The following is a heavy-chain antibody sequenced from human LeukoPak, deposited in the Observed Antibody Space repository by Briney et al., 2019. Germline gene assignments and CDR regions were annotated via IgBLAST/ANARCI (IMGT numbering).Heavy chain of an antibody. CDR2: VYYDGSA. J-gene: IGHJ4*02. Sequence: SETLSLTCGVSGDSIRSSIYYWGWIRQPPGKGLEWIGSVYYDGSAYYNPSLKSRVTISVDTSKNQLSLKLSSVTAADTAVYYCARPLTRGGTYYVWGQGTQVTVSS. D-gene: IGHD1-26*01. CDR1: GDSIRSSIYY. V-gene: IGHV4-39*01. CDR3: ARPLTRGGTYYV.